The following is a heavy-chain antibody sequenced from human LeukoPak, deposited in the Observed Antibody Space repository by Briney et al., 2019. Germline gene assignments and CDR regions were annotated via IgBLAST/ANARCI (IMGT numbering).Heavy chain of an antibody. CDR3: VKGRGWFCDY. CDR2: ISSDGNRK. D-gene: IGHD6-19*01. V-gene: IGHV3-30*02. CDR1: GFTFTTYG. J-gene: IGHJ4*02. Sequence: SGGSLRLSCAASGFTFTTYGMHWVRQAPGKGLEWVAFISSDGNRKFYTDSVKGRFTFSRDNSKNTLYLEMNSLRPEDTAVYFCVKGRGWFCDYWGQGLPVTISS.